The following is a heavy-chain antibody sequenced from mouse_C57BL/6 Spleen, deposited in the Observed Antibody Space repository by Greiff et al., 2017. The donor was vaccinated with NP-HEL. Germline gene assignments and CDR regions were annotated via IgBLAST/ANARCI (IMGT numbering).Heavy chain of an antibody. CDR2: INPSNGGT. V-gene: IGHV1-53*01. CDR3: AIFCGSSSWFAY. D-gene: IGHD1-1*01. Sequence: QVQLQQPGTELVKPGASVKLSCKASGYTFTSYWMHWVKQRPGQGLEWIGNINPSNGGTNYNEKFKSKATLTVDKSSSTAYMQLSSLTSEDSAVYYFAIFCGSSSWFAYWGQGTLVTVSA. CDR1: GYTFTSYW. J-gene: IGHJ3*01.